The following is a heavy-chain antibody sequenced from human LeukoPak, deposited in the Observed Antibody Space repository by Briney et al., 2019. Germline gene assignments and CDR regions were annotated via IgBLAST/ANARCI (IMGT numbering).Heavy chain of an antibody. J-gene: IGHJ4*02. CDR2: IKQDGSEK. Sequence: GGSLRLSCAAYGFTFSSYWMSWVRQAPGKGLEWVANIKQDGSEKYYVDSVKGRFTISRDNDKNSLYLQVNSLRDEDTAVYYCARGGYYDTSGYRPLDYWGQGTLVTISS. CDR1: GFTFSSYW. D-gene: IGHD3-22*01. V-gene: IGHV3-7*01. CDR3: ARGGYYDTSGYRPLDY.